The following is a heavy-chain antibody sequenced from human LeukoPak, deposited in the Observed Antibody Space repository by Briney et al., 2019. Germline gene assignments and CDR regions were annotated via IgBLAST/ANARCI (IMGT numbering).Heavy chain of an antibody. J-gene: IGHJ4*02. V-gene: IGHV1-18*01. Sequence: ASVEVSCKASGYTFTSYGISWVRQAPGQGLEWMGWISAYNGNTNYAQKLQGRVTMTTDTSTSTAYMELSRLRSDDTAVYYCASLRGVPYYYDSSGYHHYWGQGTLVTVSS. CDR1: GYTFTSYG. D-gene: IGHD3-22*01. CDR3: ASLRGVPYYYDSSGYHHY. CDR2: ISAYNGNT.